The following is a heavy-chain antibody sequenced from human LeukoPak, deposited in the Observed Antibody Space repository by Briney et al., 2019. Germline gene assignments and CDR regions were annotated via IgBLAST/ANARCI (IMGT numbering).Heavy chain of an antibody. D-gene: IGHD3-22*01. CDR2: ISAYNGNT. V-gene: IGHV1-18*01. J-gene: IGHJ4*02. CDR1: GYTFTSYG. Sequence: ASVKVSCKASGYTFTSYGISWVRQAPGQGLEWMGWISAYNGNTNYAQKLQGRVTMTTDTSTSTAYMELRSLRSDDTAVYYCARDYYDSRGYDPLGYWGQGTLVTVSS. CDR3: ARDYYDSRGYDPLGY.